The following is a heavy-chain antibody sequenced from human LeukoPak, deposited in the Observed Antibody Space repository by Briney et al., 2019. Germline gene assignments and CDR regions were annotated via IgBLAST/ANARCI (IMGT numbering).Heavy chain of an antibody. CDR3: AKLQQLIRLSWYFDL. CDR2: ISYDGSNK. CDR1: GFTFSNYS. Sequence: PGGSLRLSCAASGFTFSNYSMHWVRQAPGKGLEWVAVISYDGSNKYYADSVKGRFTISRDNSKNTLFLRMNSLRAEDTAIYYCAKLQQLIRLSWYFDLWGRGTLVTVSS. D-gene: IGHD2-2*01. V-gene: IGHV3-30*18. J-gene: IGHJ2*01.